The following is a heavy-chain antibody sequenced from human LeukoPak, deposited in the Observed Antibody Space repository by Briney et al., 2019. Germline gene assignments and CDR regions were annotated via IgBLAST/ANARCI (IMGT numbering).Heavy chain of an antibody. CDR1: GGSINNYY. CDR3: ARGRYCSADICSGGDAFDI. Sequence: SETLSLTCSVSGGSINNYYWSWIRQPAGKGLEWIGHIYTRGSTNYNPSLKSRVTMSVDTSKNQFSLKLSSVTTADTAVYYCARGRYCSADICSGGDAFDIWGQGTMVSVSS. J-gene: IGHJ3*02. CDR2: IYTRGST. V-gene: IGHV4-4*07. D-gene: IGHD2-15*01.